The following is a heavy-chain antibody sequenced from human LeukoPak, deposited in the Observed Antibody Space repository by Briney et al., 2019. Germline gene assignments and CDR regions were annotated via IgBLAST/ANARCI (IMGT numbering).Heavy chain of an antibody. V-gene: IGHV3-30*18. J-gene: IGHJ4*02. D-gene: IGHD1-1*01. Sequence: GRSLRLSCAASGFTFSSYGMHWVRQAPGKGLEWVAVMSYDGSNKYYADSVKGRFTISRDNSKNTLYLQMNSLRAEDTAVYYCAKAEPGPDYWGQGTLVTVSS. CDR3: AKAEPGPDY. CDR2: MSYDGSNK. CDR1: GFTFSSYG.